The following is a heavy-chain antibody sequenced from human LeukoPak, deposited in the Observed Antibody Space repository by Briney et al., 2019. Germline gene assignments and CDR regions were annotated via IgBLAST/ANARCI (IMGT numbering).Heavy chain of an antibody. Sequence: ASVKVSCKASGYTFTGYYMHWVRQAPGQGLEWMGWINPNSGGTNYAQKFQGRVTMTRDTSISTAYMELSRLRSDDTAVYYCAREITMIPPRHDAFDIRGQGTMVTVSS. D-gene: IGHD3-22*01. V-gene: IGHV1-2*02. CDR1: GYTFTGYY. CDR2: INPNSGGT. CDR3: AREITMIPPRHDAFDI. J-gene: IGHJ3*02.